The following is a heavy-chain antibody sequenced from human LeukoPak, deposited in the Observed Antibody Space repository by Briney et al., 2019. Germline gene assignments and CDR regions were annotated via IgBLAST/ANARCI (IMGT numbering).Heavy chain of an antibody. D-gene: IGHD2-2*01. CDR2: ISGSGGST. CDR1: GFTFSSYG. J-gene: IGHJ4*02. Sequence: SCAASGFTFSSYGMSWVRQAPGKGLEWVSAISGSGGSTYYADSVKGRFTISRDNSKNTLYLQMNSLRAEDTAVYYCAKLPTEYCSSTSCFGPLTYYFDYWGQGTLVTVSS. CDR3: AKLPTEYCSSTSCFGPLTYYFDY. V-gene: IGHV3-23*01.